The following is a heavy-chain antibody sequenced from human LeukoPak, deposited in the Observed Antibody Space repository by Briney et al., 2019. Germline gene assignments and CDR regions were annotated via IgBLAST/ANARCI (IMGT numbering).Heavy chain of an antibody. Sequence: GWSLRLSCAASGFTFSNYGMHWVRQAPGKGLEWVAVISYDGSHKYYAYSVNGRFTLSRDNSKNTLYLQMNSLRAEATVVYYCARGCYYDSSGHDYWGQGTLVTVSS. J-gene: IGHJ4*02. V-gene: IGHV3-30*03. CDR1: GFTFSNYG. CDR2: ISYDGSHK. D-gene: IGHD3-22*01. CDR3: ARGCYYDSSGHDY.